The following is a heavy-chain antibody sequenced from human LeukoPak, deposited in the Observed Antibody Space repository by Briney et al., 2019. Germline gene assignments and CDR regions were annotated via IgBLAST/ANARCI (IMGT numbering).Heavy chain of an antibody. D-gene: IGHD3-10*01. CDR3: ARDLSRGWLDP. CDR1: GFTLSSYN. V-gene: IGHV3-48*01. J-gene: IGHJ5*02. CDR2: ITTSIDII. Sequence: GGSLRLSCAASGFTLSSYNMNWVRQAPGKGLEWISYITTSIDIISYADSVKGRFTISRDNSKNTLYLQMNSLRAEDTAVYYCARDLSRGWLDPWGQGTLVTVSS.